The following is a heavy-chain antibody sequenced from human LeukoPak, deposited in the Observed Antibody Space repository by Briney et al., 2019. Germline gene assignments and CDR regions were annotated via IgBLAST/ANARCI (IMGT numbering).Heavy chain of an antibody. J-gene: IGHJ3*02. D-gene: IGHD5-12*01. Sequence: SETLSLTCTVSGGSISSSSYYWSWIRQPPGKGLEWIGYIYYSGSTYYNPSLKSRVTISVDTSKNQFSLKLSSVTAADTAVYYCARGPSGLRSPFNTWGQGTTVTVSS. CDR2: IYYSGST. CDR1: GGSISSSSYY. V-gene: IGHV4-31*03. CDR3: ARGPSGLRSPFNT.